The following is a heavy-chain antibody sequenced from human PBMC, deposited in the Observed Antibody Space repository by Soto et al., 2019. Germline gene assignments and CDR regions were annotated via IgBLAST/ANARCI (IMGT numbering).Heavy chain of an antibody. CDR1: GFSLSTSGVG. Sequence: SGPTLVNPTQTLTLTCTFSGFSLSTSGVGVGWIRQPPGKALEWLALIYWDDDKRYSPSLKSRLTITKDTSKNQVVLTMTNMDPVDTATYYCAHSDDVVVVAAPDPYFQHWGQGTLVTVSS. J-gene: IGHJ1*01. CDR2: IYWDDDK. D-gene: IGHD2-15*01. CDR3: AHSDDVVVVAAPDPYFQH. V-gene: IGHV2-5*02.